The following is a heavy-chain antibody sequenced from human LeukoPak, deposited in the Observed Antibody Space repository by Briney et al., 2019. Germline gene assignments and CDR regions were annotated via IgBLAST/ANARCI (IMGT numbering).Heavy chain of an antibody. D-gene: IGHD6-25*01. CDR2: IRTYNGNT. Sequence: VASVKVSCKASGYTFTSYGISWVRQAPGQGLEWMGWIRTYNGNTNYAQKLQGRVTMTTDTSTSTAYMELRSLRSDDTAVYYCARELAAVLDYWGQGTLVTVSS. CDR1: GYTFTSYG. CDR3: ARELAAVLDY. V-gene: IGHV1-18*01. J-gene: IGHJ4*02.